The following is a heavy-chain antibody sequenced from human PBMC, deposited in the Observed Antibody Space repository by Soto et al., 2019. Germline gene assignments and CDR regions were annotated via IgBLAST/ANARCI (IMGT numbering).Heavy chain of an antibody. CDR2: MNPHSGNT. CDR3: ARGRTGYYDGSGYLDY. Sequence: QVQLVQSGAEVKKPAASVKVSCKGSGYTFTNYDINWVRQATGQGLEWMGWMNPHSGNTVYAQKFQGRVTMTRNTSIRAAYMKLSSLTSEDTAVYYCARGRTGYYDGSGYLDYWGQGTLVTVSS. V-gene: IGHV1-8*01. J-gene: IGHJ4*02. D-gene: IGHD3-22*01. CDR1: GYTFTNYD.